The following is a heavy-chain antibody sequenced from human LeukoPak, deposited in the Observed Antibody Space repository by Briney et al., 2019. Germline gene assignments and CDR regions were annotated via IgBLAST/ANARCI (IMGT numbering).Heavy chain of an antibody. J-gene: IGHJ6*02. D-gene: IGHD3-9*01. CDR2: IWYDGSNK. CDR3: AKEGVSYDILTGYYYYYGMDV. Sequence: GGSLRLSCAASGFTFSSYGMHWVRQAPGKGLEWVAVIWYDGSNKYYADSVKGRFTISRDNSKNTLYLQMNSLRAEDTAVYYCAKEGVSYDILTGYYYYYGMDVWGQGTTVTVSS. V-gene: IGHV3-30*02. CDR1: GFTFSSYG.